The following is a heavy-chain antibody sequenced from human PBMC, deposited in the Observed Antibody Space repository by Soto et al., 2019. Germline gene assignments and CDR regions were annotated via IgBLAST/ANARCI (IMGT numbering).Heavy chain of an antibody. D-gene: IGHD2-2*01. CDR1: GFTFSSYG. CDR2: IWYDGSNK. J-gene: IGHJ4*02. Sequence: HPGGSLRLSCAASGFTFSSYGMHWVRQAPGKGLEWVAVIWYDGSNKYYAESVKGRFTISRDNSKNTLYLQMNSLRAEDTAVYYCARWNTATRIVLVPAAIDYRGQGTLVTVSS. CDR3: ARWNTATRIVLVPAAIDY. V-gene: IGHV3-33*01.